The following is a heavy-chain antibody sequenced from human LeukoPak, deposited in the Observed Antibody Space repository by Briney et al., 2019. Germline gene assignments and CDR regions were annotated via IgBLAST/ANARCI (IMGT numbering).Heavy chain of an antibody. CDR3: ATDRGYSYGYRFDAFDI. D-gene: IGHD5-18*01. CDR1: GYTFTDYY. J-gene: IGHJ3*02. V-gene: IGHV1-69-2*01. CDR2: VDPEDGET. Sequence: AAVKISCKVSGYTFTDYYMHWVQQAPGKGLEWMGLVDPEDGETIYAERFQGRVTITADTSTDTDYMELSSLRSEDTAVYYCATDRGYSYGYRFDAFDIWGQGTMVTVSS.